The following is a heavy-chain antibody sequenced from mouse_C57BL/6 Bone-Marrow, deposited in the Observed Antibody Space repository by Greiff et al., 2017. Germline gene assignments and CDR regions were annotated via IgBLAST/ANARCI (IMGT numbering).Heavy chain of an antibody. CDR2: ISSGSSTI. Sequence: EVKLMESGGGLVKPGGSLKLSCAASGFTFSDYGMHWVRQAPEKGLEWVAYISSGSSTIYYADTVKGRFTISRDNAKNTLFLQMTSLRSEDTAMYYYERWPLYCGSLYYAKDYWGQGTSVTVSS. CDR1: GFTFSDYG. V-gene: IGHV5-17*01. J-gene: IGHJ4*01. CDR3: ERWPLYCGSLYYAKDY. D-gene: IGHD1-1*01.